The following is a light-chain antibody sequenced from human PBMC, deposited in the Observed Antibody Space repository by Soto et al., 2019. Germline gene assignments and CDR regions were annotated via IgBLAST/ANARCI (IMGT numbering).Light chain of an antibody. CDR2: DAS. Sequence: DIQMTQSPSSLSASVGDRVTITCRASQNIFSYLSWYQHKPGKAPTLLIYDASSLESRVPSRFSGSGSCTDFALNISSLQPDDFATFYYQQRYSGPYTFGQGTKVEI. V-gene: IGKV1-39*01. J-gene: IGKJ2*01. CDR1: QNIFSY. CDR3: QQRYSGPYT.